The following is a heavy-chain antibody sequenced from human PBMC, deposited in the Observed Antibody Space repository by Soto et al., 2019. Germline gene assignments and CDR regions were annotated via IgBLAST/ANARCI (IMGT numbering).Heavy chain of an antibody. V-gene: IGHV1-2*02. J-gene: IGHJ6*02. D-gene: IGHD3-9*01. Sequence: ASVKVSCKASGYTFTGYYMHWVRQAPGQGLEWMGWINPNSGGTNYAQKFQGRVTMARDTSISTAYMELSRLRSDDTAVYYCASLYYDILTGYSSYYYGMDVWGQGTTVTVSS. CDR2: INPNSGGT. CDR3: ASLYYDILTGYSSYYYGMDV. CDR1: GYTFTGYY.